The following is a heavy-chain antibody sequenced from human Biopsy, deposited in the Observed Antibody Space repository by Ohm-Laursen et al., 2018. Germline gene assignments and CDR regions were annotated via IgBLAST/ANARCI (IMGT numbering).Heavy chain of an antibody. Sequence: SLRLFCTASGFKFSTYVMSWVRQAPGKGLEWISYISRSSSTIYYADSVKGRFTISRDNGKNSMFLQMSSLTAKDTAVYFCARGVYDTTEFFFGLDVWGQGTTVTVSS. CDR2: ISRSSSTI. CDR3: ARGVYDTTEFFFGLDV. CDR1: GFKFSTYV. D-gene: IGHD5/OR15-5a*01. J-gene: IGHJ6*02. V-gene: IGHV3-48*01.